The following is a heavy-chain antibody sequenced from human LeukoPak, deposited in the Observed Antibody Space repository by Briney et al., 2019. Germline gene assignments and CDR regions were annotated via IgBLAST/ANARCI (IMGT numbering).Heavy chain of an antibody. D-gene: IGHD3-3*01. Sequence: GGSLRLSCATSGFTFSSNWMSWVRHVPGRGLDWVANIKPDGSAEYYAASVKGRFTVSRDNAKNSLYLQMNSLRAEDTAVYYCAGVVAYYDFWSGTSNAFDYWGQGTLVTVSS. CDR2: IKPDGSAE. V-gene: IGHV3-7*03. CDR3: AGVVAYYDFWSGTSNAFDY. J-gene: IGHJ4*02. CDR1: GFTFSSNW.